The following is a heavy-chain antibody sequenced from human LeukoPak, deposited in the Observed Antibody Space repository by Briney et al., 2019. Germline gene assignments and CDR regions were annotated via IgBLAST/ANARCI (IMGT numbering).Heavy chain of an antibody. Sequence: TGGSLRLSCAASGFTFSTYEMNWVRQAPGKGLEWVSYISSSGTTIHYADSVKGRFTISRDNAKNSVYLQMNSLRVEDTAVYYCVRDGISGYDYPIFDYWGQGTLVTVSS. D-gene: IGHD5-12*01. CDR1: GFTFSTYE. J-gene: IGHJ4*02. CDR2: ISSSGTTI. CDR3: VRDGISGYDYPIFDY. V-gene: IGHV3-48*03.